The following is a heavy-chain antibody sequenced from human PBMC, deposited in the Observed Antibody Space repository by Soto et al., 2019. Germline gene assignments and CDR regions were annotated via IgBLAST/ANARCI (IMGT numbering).Heavy chain of an antibody. CDR2: IYYSGST. Sequence: SETLSLTCTVSGGSISSSSYYWDWIRQPPGKGLEWIGSIYYSGSTYYNPSLKSRVTISVDTSKNQFSLKLSSVTAADTAVYYCARLQDYKYYFDYWGQGTLVTVSS. J-gene: IGHJ4*02. V-gene: IGHV4-39*01. D-gene: IGHD1-20*01. CDR3: ARLQDYKYYFDY. CDR1: GGSISSSSYY.